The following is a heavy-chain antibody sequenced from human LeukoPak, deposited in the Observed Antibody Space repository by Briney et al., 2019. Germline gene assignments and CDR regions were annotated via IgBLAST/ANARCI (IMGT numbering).Heavy chain of an antibody. V-gene: IGHV3-7*03. CDR1: GFALSSHW. CDR3: ARNNGMDV. Sequence: GGSLRLSCAASGFALSSHWMTWVRQVPGRGPEWVANVNRDGSETYYLDSVKGRFTISKDNTKNSLYLQMNSLRAEDTALYHCARNNGMDVWGQGTTVIVSS. J-gene: IGHJ6*02. CDR2: VNRDGSET.